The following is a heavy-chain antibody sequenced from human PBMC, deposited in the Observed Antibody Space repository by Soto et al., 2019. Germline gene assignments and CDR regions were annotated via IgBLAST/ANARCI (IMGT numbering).Heavy chain of an antibody. D-gene: IGHD3-3*01. Sequence: GSLRLSCAASGFTFSSYAMSWGRQAPGKGLEWVSAISGSGGSTYYADSVKGRFTISRDNSKNTLYLQMNSLRAEDTAVYYCAKEPRSYYDFWSGYLDYWGQGTLVTVSS. CDR2: ISGSGGST. J-gene: IGHJ4*02. CDR1: GFTFSSYA. CDR3: AKEPRSYYDFWSGYLDY. V-gene: IGHV3-23*01.